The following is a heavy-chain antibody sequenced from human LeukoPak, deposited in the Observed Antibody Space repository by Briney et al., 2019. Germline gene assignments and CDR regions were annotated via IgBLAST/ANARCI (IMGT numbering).Heavy chain of an antibody. V-gene: IGHV3-30*18. J-gene: IGHJ6*04. CDR1: GFTFSSYG. D-gene: IGHD3-10*01. CDR2: ISYDGSNK. CDR3: AKGEFGGGYYYYGMDV. Sequence: GGSLRLSCAASGFTFSSYGMHWVRQAPGKGLEWVAVISYDGSNKYYADSVKGRFTISRDNSKNTLYLQMNSLRAEDTAVYYCAKGEFGGGYYYYGMDVWGKGTTVTVSS.